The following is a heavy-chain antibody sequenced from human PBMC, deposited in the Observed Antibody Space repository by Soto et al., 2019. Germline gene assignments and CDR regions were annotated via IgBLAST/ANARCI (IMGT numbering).Heavy chain of an antibody. CDR1: GFTFSSYS. CDR3: ARDPMVNWSPAGFDY. D-gene: IGHD5-18*01. J-gene: IGHJ4*02. Sequence: GGSLRLSCAASGFTFSSYSMNWVRQAPGKGLEWVSYISSSSSTIYYADSVKGRFTISRDNDKNSLYLQMNSLSDEDTAVYYCARDPMVNWSPAGFDYWGQGTLVTVSS. V-gene: IGHV3-48*02. CDR2: ISSSSSTI.